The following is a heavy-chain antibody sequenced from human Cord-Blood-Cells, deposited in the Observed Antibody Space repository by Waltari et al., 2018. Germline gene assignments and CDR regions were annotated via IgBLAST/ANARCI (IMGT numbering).Heavy chain of an antibody. CDR1: GGSFSGYY. Sequence: QVQLQQWGAGLLKPSETLPLTCAVYGGSFSGYYWRWIRQPPGKGLEWIGEINHSGSTNYNPALKSRVTISVDTSKNQFSLKLSSVTAADTAVYYCARGVTVTRNAFDIWGQGTMVTVSS. CDR2: INHSGST. CDR3: ARGVTVTRNAFDI. V-gene: IGHV4-34*01. D-gene: IGHD4-4*01. J-gene: IGHJ3*02.